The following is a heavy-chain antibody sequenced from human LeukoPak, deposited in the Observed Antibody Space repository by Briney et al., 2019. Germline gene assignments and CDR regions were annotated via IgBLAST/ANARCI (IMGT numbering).Heavy chain of an antibody. CDR1: GGTFSSYA. D-gene: IGHD6-6*01. CDR2: IIPIFGTA. V-gene: IGHV1-69*13. CDR3: ASLRAEIAARRQVQNWFDP. J-gene: IGHJ5*02. Sequence: ASVKVSCKASGGTFSSYAISWVRQAPGQGLEWMGGIIPIFGTANYAQKFQGRVTITADESTSTAYMELSSLRSEDTAVYYCASLRAEIAARRQVQNWFDPWGQGTLVTVSS.